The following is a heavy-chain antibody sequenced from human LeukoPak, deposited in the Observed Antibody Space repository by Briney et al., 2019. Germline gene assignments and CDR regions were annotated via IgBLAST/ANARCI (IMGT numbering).Heavy chain of an antibody. D-gene: IGHD2-2*02. J-gene: IGHJ3*01. V-gene: IGHV1-58*01. CDR3: AAEPRPRIVVVPAAIVRVELGDAFDL. Sequence: ASVTVSCKASGFTYTSSAVQWVRQARGQRLEWIGWIVVGSGNTNYAQKFQERVTITRDMSTSTAYMELSSLRSEDTAVYYCAAEPRPRIVVVPAAIVRVELGDAFDLWGGGTLVTVYS. CDR2: IVVGSGNT. CDR1: GFTYTSSA.